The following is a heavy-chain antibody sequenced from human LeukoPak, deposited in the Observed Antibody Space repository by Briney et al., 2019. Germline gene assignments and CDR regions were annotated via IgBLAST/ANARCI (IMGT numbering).Heavy chain of an antibody. D-gene: IGHD4-17*01. Sequence: GALRLSCVASGFTFNNYGMHWVRQAPGKGLEWVAFIRYDGSNKYYAESVKGRFTISRDDSKNTLYLQMKSLRAEDTAVYYCAKPMTTVTPFDYWGQGTLVTVSS. CDR3: AKPMTTVTPFDY. CDR2: IRYDGSNK. V-gene: IGHV3-30*02. J-gene: IGHJ4*02. CDR1: GFTFNNYG.